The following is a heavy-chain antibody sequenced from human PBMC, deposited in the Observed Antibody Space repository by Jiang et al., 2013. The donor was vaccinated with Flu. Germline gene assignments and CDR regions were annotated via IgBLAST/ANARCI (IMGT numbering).Heavy chain of an antibody. CDR3: ARGTSGAFDV. CDR1: GFTFSSHW. CDR2: IHSDGSIT. J-gene: IGHJ3*01. Sequence: QLVESGGGLVQPGGSLRLSCAASGFTFSSHWMHWVRHTPGKGLEWVLRIHSDGSITSYADSVRGRFTVSRDNAKSTLEVQMNSLRVEDTAVYYCARGTSGAFDVWGPGTMVTVSS. V-gene: IGHV3-74*01.